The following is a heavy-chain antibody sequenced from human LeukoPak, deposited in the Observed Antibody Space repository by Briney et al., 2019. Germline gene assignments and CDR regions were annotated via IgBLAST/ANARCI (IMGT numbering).Heavy chain of an antibody. D-gene: IGHD1-26*01. CDR2: MNPNSSNT. Sequence: GASVKVSCKASGYTFTSLDINWVRQATGQGLEWMGWMNPNSSNTGYAQKFQGRVTMTRDTSVDTAYMELNSLISEDTAMYYCARGWEVDRDGAFDVWGQGTMVTVSP. CDR3: ARGWEVDRDGAFDV. V-gene: IGHV1-8*01. CDR1: GYTFTSLD. J-gene: IGHJ3*01.